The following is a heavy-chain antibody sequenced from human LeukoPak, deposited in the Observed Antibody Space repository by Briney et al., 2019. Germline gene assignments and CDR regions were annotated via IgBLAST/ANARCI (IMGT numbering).Heavy chain of an antibody. CDR3: ARDGRDGYKDY. CDR2: IWYDGSNK. V-gene: IGHV3-33*01. J-gene: IGHJ4*02. D-gene: IGHD5-24*01. CDR1: GFTFSSYG. Sequence: QAGGSLRLSCAASGFTFSSYGMHWVRQAPGKGLEWLAVIWYDGSNKYYADSVKGLFTISRDNSKNTLYLQMNSLRAEDTAVYYCARDGRDGYKDYWGQGTLVTVSS.